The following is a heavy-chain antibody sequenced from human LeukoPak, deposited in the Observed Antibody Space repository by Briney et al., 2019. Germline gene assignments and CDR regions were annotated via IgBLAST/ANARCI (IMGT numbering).Heavy chain of an antibody. D-gene: IGHD3-9*01. J-gene: IGHJ4*02. V-gene: IGHV1-8*02. CDR1: GYTFTSYG. CDR2: MNPNSGNT. Sequence: ASEKVSCKASGYTFTSYGISWVRQAPGQGLEWMGWMNPNSGNTGYAQKFQGRVTMTRNTSISTAYMELSSLRSEDTAVYYCARRPSKYYDILTGYYRSEFDYWGQGTLVTVSS. CDR3: ARRPSKYYDILTGYYRSEFDY.